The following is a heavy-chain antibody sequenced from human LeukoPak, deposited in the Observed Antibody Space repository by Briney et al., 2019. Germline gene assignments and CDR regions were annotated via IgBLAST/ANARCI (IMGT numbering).Heavy chain of an antibody. CDR1: GGSISSYY. Sequence: PSQTLSLTCTVSGGSISSYYWGWIRQPPGKGLEWIGSIYYSGSTYYNPSLKSRVTISVDTSKNQFSLKLSSVTAADTAVYYCARGTFASSWYMDYFDYWGQGTLVTVSS. D-gene: IGHD6-13*01. CDR3: ARGTFASSWYMDYFDY. V-gene: IGHV4-39*07. J-gene: IGHJ4*02. CDR2: IYYSGST.